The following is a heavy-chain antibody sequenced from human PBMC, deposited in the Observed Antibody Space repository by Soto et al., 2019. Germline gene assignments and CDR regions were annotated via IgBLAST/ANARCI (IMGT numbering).Heavy chain of an antibody. J-gene: IGHJ5*02. CDR2: IYYSGST. V-gene: IGHV4-59*01. CDR3: ARADWGSGWLNWFDP. D-gene: IGHD6-19*01. Sequence: SETLSLTCTVSGGSISSYYWSWIRQPPGKGLEWIGYIYYSGSTNYNPSLKSRVTISVDTSKNQFSLRLSSVTAADTAVYYCARADWGSGWLNWFDPWGQGTLVTVSS. CDR1: GGSISSYY.